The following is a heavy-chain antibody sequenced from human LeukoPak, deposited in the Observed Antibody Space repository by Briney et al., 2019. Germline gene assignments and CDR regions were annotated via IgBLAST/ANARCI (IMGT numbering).Heavy chain of an antibody. CDR2: IRSKAYGGTT. CDR3: ARVGYSSGKYYFFDY. V-gene: IGHV3-49*04. J-gene: IGHJ4*02. CDR1: GFTFGDYV. Sequence: GGSLRLSCTTSGFTFGDYVVSWVRQAPGKGREWVGFIRSKAYGGTTDYAASMKGRFTISRDDSKSIAYLQMNSLKTEDTAVYYCARVGYSSGKYYFFDYWGQGTLVTASS. D-gene: IGHD1-26*01.